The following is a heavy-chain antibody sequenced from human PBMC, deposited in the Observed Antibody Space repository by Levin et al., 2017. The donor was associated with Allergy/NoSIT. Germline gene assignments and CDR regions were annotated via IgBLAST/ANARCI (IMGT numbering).Heavy chain of an antibody. CDR2: ISGRGDAT. CDR1: GFTFSTYA. CDR3: AKDVRGGCSGISCSL. V-gene: IGHV3-23*01. D-gene: IGHD3-10*02. Sequence: GGSLRLSCAASGFTFSTYAMRWVRQAPGKGLEWVSDISGRGDATFYADSVKGRFTISRDNSKNILYLQMNSLRADDTAAYYCAKDVRGGCSGISCSLWGQGTLVTVSS. J-gene: IGHJ4*02.